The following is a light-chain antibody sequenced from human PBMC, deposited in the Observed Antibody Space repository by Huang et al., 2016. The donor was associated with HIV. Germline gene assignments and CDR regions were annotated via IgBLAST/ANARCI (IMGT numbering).Light chain of an antibody. Sequence: EIVVTQSPATLSVSPGEGATLSCRARQYVGTSLAWYQQKPGQSPRLVIHRGATRATGFPARFSGSGSRTEFTLTITSLQSEDCALYYCQQYYNWPWTFGLGTKVEI. CDR2: RGA. V-gene: IGKV3-15*01. J-gene: IGKJ1*01. CDR3: QQYYNWPWT. CDR1: QYVGTS.